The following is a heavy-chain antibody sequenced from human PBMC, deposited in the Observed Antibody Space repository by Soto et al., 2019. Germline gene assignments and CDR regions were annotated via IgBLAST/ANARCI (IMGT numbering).Heavy chain of an antibody. CDR2: INSDGSST. V-gene: IGHV3-74*01. CDR1: GFTFSRYR. J-gene: IGHJ4*02. CDR3: ARNPAVGGIDY. D-gene: IGHD3-16*01. Sequence: GGSLRLSCAASGFTFSRYRMHWVRQAPGKGLVWVSRINSDGSSTNYADSVKGRFTISRDNAKNTLYLQMNSLRAEDTAVYYCARNPAVGGIDYWGQGTLVTVSS.